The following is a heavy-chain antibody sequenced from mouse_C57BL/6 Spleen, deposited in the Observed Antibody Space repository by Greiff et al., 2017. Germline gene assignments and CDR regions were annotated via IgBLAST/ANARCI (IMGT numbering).Heavy chain of an antibody. D-gene: IGHD2-5*01. CDR3: IESNYGAMDD. V-gene: IGHV6-3*01. J-gene: IGHJ4*01. CDR2: IRLKSDNYAT. Sequence: EVKLMESGGGLVQPGGSMKLSCVASGFTFSNYWMNWVRQSPEKGLEWVAQIRLKSDNYATHYAESVTGRFTISRDDSKSSVYLQMNNLRAEDTGIYYCIESNYGAMDDWGQGTSATVSS. CDR1: GFTFSNYW.